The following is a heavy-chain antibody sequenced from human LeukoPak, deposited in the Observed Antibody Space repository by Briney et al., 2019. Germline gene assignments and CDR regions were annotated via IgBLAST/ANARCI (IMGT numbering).Heavy chain of an antibody. CDR2: INKDVNI. CDR1: GFTFSSYS. CDR3: ARSFGGVITD. D-gene: IGHD3-16*01. J-gene: IGHJ4*02. V-gene: IGHV3-53*01. Sequence: PGGSLRLSCAASGFTFSSYSMNWVRQAPGKGLQWVSVINKDVNIYYADSVKGRFIISRDNSKNTLYLQMNSLRVEDTAVYFCARSFGGVITDWGQGTLVTVSS.